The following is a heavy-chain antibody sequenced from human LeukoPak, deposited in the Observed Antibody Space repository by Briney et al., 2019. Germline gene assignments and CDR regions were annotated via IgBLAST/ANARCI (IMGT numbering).Heavy chain of an antibody. V-gene: IGHV1-69*04. D-gene: IGHD2-2*02. CDR2: IIPILGIA. CDR1: GGTFSSYA. J-gene: IGHJ4*02. Sequence: SVKVSCKASGGTFSSYAIIWVRQAPGQGLEWMGRIIPILGIANYAQKFQGRVTITADKSTSTAYMELSSLRSEDTAVYYCARALGYCSSTSCYTSLDYWGQGTLVTVSS. CDR3: ARALGYCSSTSCYTSLDY.